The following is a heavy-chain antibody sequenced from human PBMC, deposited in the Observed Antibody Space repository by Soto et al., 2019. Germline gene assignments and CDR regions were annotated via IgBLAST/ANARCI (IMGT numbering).Heavy chain of an antibody. CDR3: ARELRARFDP. V-gene: IGHV4-30-2*01. CDR1: GGSISSGGYS. Sequence: PSETLSPTCAVSGGSISSGGYSWSWIRQTPGKGLEWIGYISESGSTNYNKSLKSLVTISADRSKNHVSLRVTSVTAADTAIYYCARELRARFDPWGQGILVTVSS. D-gene: IGHD3-16*01. J-gene: IGHJ5*02. CDR2: ISESGST.